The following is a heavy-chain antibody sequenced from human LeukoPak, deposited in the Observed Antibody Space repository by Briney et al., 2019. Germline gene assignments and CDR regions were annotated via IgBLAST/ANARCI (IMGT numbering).Heavy chain of an antibody. Sequence: GASVKVSCKASGYTFTGYYMHWVRQAPGQGLEWMGWINPYSGGTNYAQKFQGRVTMTRDTSISIAYMELSSLRSDGTAVFYCARGGQQLVRWREEQLDYWGQGTLVTVSS. CDR3: ARGGQQLVRWREEQLDY. J-gene: IGHJ4*02. CDR1: GYTFTGYY. D-gene: IGHD6-13*01. CDR2: INPYSGGT. V-gene: IGHV1-2*02.